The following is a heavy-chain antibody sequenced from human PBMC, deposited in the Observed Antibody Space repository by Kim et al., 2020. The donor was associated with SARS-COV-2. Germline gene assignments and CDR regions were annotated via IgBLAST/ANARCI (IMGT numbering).Heavy chain of an antibody. CDR1: GGSFSGYY. CDR2: INHSGST. J-gene: IGHJ4*02. Sequence: SETLSLTCAVYGGSFSGYYWSWIRQPPGKGLEWIGEINHSGSTTYNPSLKSRVTISVDTSKNQFSLKLSSVTAADTAVYYCARAPILYYSSGWYHWGQGTLVTVSS. D-gene: IGHD6-19*01. CDR3: ARAPILYYSSGWYH. V-gene: IGHV4-34*01.